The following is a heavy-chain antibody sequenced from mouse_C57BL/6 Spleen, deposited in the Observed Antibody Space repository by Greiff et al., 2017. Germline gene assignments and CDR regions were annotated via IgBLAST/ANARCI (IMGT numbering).Heavy chain of an antibody. CDR3: TREENYYYGSSYVWFAY. CDR1: GYTFTSYW. Sequence: EVQGVESGTVLARPGASVKMSCKTSGYTFTSYWMHWVKQRPGQGLEWIGAIYPGNSDTSYNQKFKGKAKLTAVTAASTAYMELSSLTNEDSAVYYCTREENYYYGSSYVWFAYWGQGTLVTVSA. J-gene: IGHJ3*01. CDR2: IYPGNSDT. V-gene: IGHV1-5*01. D-gene: IGHD1-1*01.